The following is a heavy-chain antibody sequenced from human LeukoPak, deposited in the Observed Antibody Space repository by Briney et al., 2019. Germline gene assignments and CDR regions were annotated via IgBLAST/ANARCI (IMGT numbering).Heavy chain of an antibody. J-gene: IGHJ4*02. D-gene: IGHD1-1*01. V-gene: IGHV4-61*02. CDR3: ARDRGTWNDDGFDY. CDR1: GYSISSGYY. Sequence: SETLSLTCTVSGYSISSGYYWGWIRQPAGKGLEWIGRIYTSGSTNYNPSLKSRVTISVDTSKNQFSLKLSSVTAADTAVYYCARDRGTWNDDGFDYWGQGTLVTVSS. CDR2: IYTSGST.